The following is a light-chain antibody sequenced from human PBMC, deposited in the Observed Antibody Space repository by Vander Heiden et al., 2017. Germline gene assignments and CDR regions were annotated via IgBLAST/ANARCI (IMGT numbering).Light chain of an antibody. J-gene: IGKJ4*01. CDR2: GSS. V-gene: IGKV3-20*01. Sequence: EIVLTQSPGTLSLSPGERATLSCRASQSISSSYLAWYQQESGQAPRLLIYGSSSRAIGIPDRFSGSGSGTDFTLTISRLEAEDFAVYFCQQYGSTRPTFGGGTKVEIK. CDR3: QQYGSTRPT. CDR1: QSISSSY.